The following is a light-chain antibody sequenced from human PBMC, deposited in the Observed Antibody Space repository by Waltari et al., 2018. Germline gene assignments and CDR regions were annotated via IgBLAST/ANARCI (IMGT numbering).Light chain of an antibody. CDR3: QQYDNWLGT. Sequence: EIVMTQSLATLSVFPGERATLSCRASQSIRSNLAWYQHKPGQAPRLLIYGASTRATGIPARFSGSGSGREFTLTISSLQSEDFAVYFCQQYDNWLGTFGQGTKVEIK. CDR2: GAS. J-gene: IGKJ1*01. V-gene: IGKV3-15*01. CDR1: QSIRSN.